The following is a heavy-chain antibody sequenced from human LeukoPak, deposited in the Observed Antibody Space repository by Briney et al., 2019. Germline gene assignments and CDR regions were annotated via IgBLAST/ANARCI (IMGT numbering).Heavy chain of an antibody. CDR1: GFTFSSYA. V-gene: IGHV3-21*01. J-gene: IGHJ4*02. CDR2: ISSSSSYI. Sequence: PGGSLRLSCAASGFTFSSYAMSWVRQAPGKGLEWVSSISSSSSYIYYADSVKGRFTISRDNAKNSLYLQMNSLRAEDTAVYYCARDRYPNSGSYYVGYYFDYWGQGTLVTVSS. D-gene: IGHD1-26*01. CDR3: ARDRYPNSGSYYVGYYFDY.